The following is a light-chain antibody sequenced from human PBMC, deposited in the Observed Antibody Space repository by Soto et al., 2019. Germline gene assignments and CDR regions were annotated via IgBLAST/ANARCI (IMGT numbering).Light chain of an antibody. CDR3: QHCGSSPFT. V-gene: IGKV3-20*01. Sequence: EIVLTQSPGTLSLSPGERATLSCRVSQSVSSSYLAWYQQKPGQAPRLLIYGASSRATGIPDRFSGSGSGTDFTLTISRLEPEDFAVYYCQHCGSSPFTFGGGTKVEIK. J-gene: IGKJ4*01. CDR1: QSVSSSY. CDR2: GAS.